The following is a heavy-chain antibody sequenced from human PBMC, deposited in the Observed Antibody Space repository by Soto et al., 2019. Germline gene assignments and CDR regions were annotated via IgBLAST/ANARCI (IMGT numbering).Heavy chain of an antibody. D-gene: IGHD5-12*01. CDR2: INAIIGNA. CDR1: GYTFSSYA. J-gene: IGHJ6*02. Sequence: ASVKVSCKASGYTFSSYAMHWVRQAPGQRLEWMGGINAIIGNANYAQKFQGRVTITADASTSTAYMELSSLRSEDTAVYYCASSVAKYYYYGMDVWGQGTTVTVSS. V-gene: IGHV1-3*01. CDR3: ASSVAKYYYYGMDV.